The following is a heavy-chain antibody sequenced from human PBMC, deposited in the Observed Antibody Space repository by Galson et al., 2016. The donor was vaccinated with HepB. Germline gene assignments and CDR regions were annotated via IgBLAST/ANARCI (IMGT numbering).Heavy chain of an antibody. Sequence: QSGAEVKKPGESLRISCKGSGYSFTSYWINWVRQMPGKGLEWMGRIDPGDSYTNYSLPFQGHVTISADNSIRTAYLQWSNLKASDTAMYYCARTTRYSSSPRPSWFDPWGQGTLVTVSS. CDR2: IDPGDSYT. CDR3: ARTTRYSSSPRPSWFDP. CDR1: GYSFTSYW. D-gene: IGHD6-13*01. V-gene: IGHV5-10-1*01. J-gene: IGHJ5*02.